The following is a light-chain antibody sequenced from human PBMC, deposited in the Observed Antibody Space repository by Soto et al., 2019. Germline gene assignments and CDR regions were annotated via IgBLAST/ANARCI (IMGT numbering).Light chain of an antibody. CDR3: HHYGYGADT. Sequence: ELVLTQSPGTLSLSPGERATLSCRASESVRNNSLAWYQQHPGQAPRLLIFGASSRATGIPDRFTGSGSGADFSLTISRLEPEDSGVYFCHHYGYGADTFGQGTKLEIK. V-gene: IGKV3-20*01. CDR1: ESVRNNS. J-gene: IGKJ2*01. CDR2: GAS.